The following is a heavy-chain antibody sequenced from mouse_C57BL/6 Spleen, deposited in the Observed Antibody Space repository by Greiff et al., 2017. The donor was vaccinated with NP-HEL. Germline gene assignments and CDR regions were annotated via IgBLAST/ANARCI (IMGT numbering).Heavy chain of an antibody. V-gene: IGHV1-81*01. Sequence: VQLQQSGAELARPGASVKLSCKASGYTFTSYGISWVKQRTGQGLEWIGEIYPRSGNTYYNEKFKGKATLTADQSSSAAYMELRSLTSDDSAVYFCAKATAQVYYFDYWGQGTTLTVSS. CDR2: IYPRSGNT. CDR1: GYTFTSYG. J-gene: IGHJ2*01. CDR3: AKATAQVYYFDY. D-gene: IGHD3-2*02.